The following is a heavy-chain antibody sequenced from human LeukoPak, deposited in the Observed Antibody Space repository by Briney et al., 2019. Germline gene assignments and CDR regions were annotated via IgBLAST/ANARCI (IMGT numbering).Heavy chain of an antibody. V-gene: IGHV3-21*01. CDR3: TRGSRNCGGDCPIGY. CDR1: GFTFSSYS. CDR2: ISSSSSYI. Sequence: GGSLRLSCAAPGFTFSSYSMNWVRQAPGKGLEWVSSISSSSSYIYYADSVKGRFTISRDNAKNSLYLQMNSLRAEDTAVYYCTRGSRNCGGDCPIGYWGQGTLVTVSS. D-gene: IGHD2-21*01. J-gene: IGHJ4*02.